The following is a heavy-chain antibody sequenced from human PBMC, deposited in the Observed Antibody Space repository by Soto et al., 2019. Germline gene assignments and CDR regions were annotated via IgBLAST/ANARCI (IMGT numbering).Heavy chain of an antibody. CDR1: GFTFSSYS. V-gene: IGHV3-21*01. J-gene: IGHJ3*02. CDR3: ARGSGDRAFDI. Sequence: GGSLRLSCAASGFTFSSYSMNWVRQAPGKGLEWVSSISSSSSYIYYADSVKGRFTISRDNAKNSLYLQMNSLRAEDTAVYYCARGSGDRAFDIWGQGTMVTVSS. CDR2: ISSSSSYI.